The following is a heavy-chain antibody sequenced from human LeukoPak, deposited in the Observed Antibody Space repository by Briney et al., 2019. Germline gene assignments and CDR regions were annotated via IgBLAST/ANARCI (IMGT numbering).Heavy chain of an antibody. CDR2: ISYDGSNK. D-gene: IGHD3-10*01. V-gene: IGHV3-30*04. CDR1: GFTFSSYA. CDR3: AKGDYGSGSYNYYYYMDV. Sequence: PGGSLRLSCAASGFTFSSYAMHWVRQAPGKGLEWVAVISYDGSNKYYADSVKGRFTISRDNSKNTLYLQMNSLRGEDTAVYYCAKGDYGSGSYNYYYYMDVWGKGTTVTISS. J-gene: IGHJ6*03.